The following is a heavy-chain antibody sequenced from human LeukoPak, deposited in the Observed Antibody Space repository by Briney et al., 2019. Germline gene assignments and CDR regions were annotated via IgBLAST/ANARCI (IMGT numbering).Heavy chain of an antibody. CDR3: AKDQIQHYDILTGYVLDI. Sequence: PGGSLRLSCAASGFTFSSYSMNWVRQAPGKGLEWVSSISSSSSYIYYADSVKGRFTISRDNSKNTLYLQMNSLRAEDTAVYYCAKDQIQHYDILTGYVLDIWGQGTMVTVSS. J-gene: IGHJ3*02. D-gene: IGHD3-9*01. CDR1: GFTFSSYS. CDR2: ISSSSSYI. V-gene: IGHV3-21*04.